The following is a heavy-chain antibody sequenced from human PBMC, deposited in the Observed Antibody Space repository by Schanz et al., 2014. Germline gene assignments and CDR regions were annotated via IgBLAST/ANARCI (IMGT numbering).Heavy chain of an antibody. CDR3: ARPRFGYGEGDC. D-gene: IGHD5-12*01. V-gene: IGHV3-23*01. CDR2: IGYLGDT. J-gene: IGHJ4*02. Sequence: EVQLLESGGGLVQPGGSLRLSCAASGFTFNTYAMSWVRQAPGKGLEWVSDIGYLGDTYYPDSVRGRVTISRDRFQNTLYLRMSSLRAEDTAVYYCARPRFGYGEGDCWGQGTLVTVSS. CDR1: GFTFNTYA.